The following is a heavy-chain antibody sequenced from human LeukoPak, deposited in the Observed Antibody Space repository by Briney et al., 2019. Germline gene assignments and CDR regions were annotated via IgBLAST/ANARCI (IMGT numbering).Heavy chain of an antibody. J-gene: IGHJ1*01. Sequence: GASAKVSCKASGYTFTSYDINWVRQATGHGLKCMGWMKPNSVNTGYAQKFQCRVTRTRDTSISTAYLELTTLRPEDAAVYYCARGPPPYCSGDSCYSFLYFHHWGQGTLVTVSS. V-gene: IGHV1-8*01. CDR1: GYTFTSYD. CDR3: ARGPPPYCSGDSCYSFLYFHH. D-gene: IGHD2-15*01. CDR2: MKPNSVNT.